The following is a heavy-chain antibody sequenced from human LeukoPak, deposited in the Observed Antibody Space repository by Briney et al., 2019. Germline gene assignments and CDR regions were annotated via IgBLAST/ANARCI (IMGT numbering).Heavy chain of an antibody. V-gene: IGHV4-59*08. CDR3: ARHDIVVVPAAPAYYYGMDV. D-gene: IGHD2-2*01. J-gene: IGHJ6*02. CDR2: IYYSGST. Sequence: SETLSLTCTVPGGSISSYYWSWIRQPPGKGLEWIGYIYYSGSTNYNPSLKSRVTISVDTSKNQFSLKLSSVTAADTAVYYCARHDIVVVPAAPAYYYGMDVWGQGTLVTVSS. CDR1: GGSISSYY.